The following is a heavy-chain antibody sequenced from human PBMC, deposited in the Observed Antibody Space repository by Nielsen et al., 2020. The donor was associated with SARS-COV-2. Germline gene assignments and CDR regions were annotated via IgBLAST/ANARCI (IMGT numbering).Heavy chain of an antibody. Sequence: GGSLRLSCVASGFTFSDYAMHWVRQAPGKGLEWVSVLGTSGGNTHYADSVKGRFTISRDNSKNTLYLQMNSLTDDDTAVYYCGKDSRWYQGDYWGQGTLVTVSS. CDR3: GKDSRWYQGDY. V-gene: IGHV3-23*01. CDR2: LGTSGGNT. CDR1: GFTFSDYA. J-gene: IGHJ4*02. D-gene: IGHD4-23*01.